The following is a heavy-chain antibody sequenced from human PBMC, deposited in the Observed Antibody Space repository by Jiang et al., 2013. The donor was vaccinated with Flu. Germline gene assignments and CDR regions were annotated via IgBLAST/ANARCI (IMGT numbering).Heavy chain of an antibody. D-gene: IGHD3-22*01. CDR3: ARVYYDSSGYHFDY. CDR2: IYYSGST. V-gene: IGHV4-39*01. J-gene: IGHJ4*02. Sequence: LLKPSETLSLTCTVSGGSISSSSYYWGWIRQPPGKGLEWIGSIYYSGSTYYNPSLKSRVTISVDTSKNQFSLKLSSVTAADTAVYYCARVYYDSSGYHFDYWGQGTLVTVSS. CDR1: GGSISSSSYY.